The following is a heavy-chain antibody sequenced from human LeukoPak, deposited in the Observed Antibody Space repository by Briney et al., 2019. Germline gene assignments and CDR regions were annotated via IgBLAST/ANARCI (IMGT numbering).Heavy chain of an antibody. CDR2: IWYDGSNK. CDR1: GFTFSSYG. D-gene: IGHD3-10*01. Sequence: TGGSLRLSCAASGFTFSSYGMHWVRQAPGKGLEWVAVIWYDGSNKYYADSVKGRFTISRDNSKNTLYLQMNSLRAEDTAVYYCARDYGSGSYYPDYWGQGTLVTVSS. CDR3: ARDYGSGSYYPDY. V-gene: IGHV3-33*01. J-gene: IGHJ4*02.